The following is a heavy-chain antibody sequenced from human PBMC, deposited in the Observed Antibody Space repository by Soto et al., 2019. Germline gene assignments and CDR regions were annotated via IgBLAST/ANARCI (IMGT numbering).Heavy chain of an antibody. Sequence: ASVKVSCKASGYTFTSYAMHWVRQAPGQRLEWMGWINAGNGNTKYSQKFQGRVTITRDTSASTAYMDLSSLRSEDTAVYYCASSRITMVPYGMDVWGQGTTVTVS. D-gene: IGHD3-10*01. V-gene: IGHV1-3*01. CDR1: GYTFTSYA. J-gene: IGHJ6*02. CDR3: ASSRITMVPYGMDV. CDR2: INAGNGNT.